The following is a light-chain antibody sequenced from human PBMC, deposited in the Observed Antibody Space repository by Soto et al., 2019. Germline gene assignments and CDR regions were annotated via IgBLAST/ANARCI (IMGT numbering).Light chain of an antibody. J-gene: IGKJ2*01. CDR2: LGS. CDR1: QSLLHSNGYNY. CDR3: MQALQTPYT. Sequence: DIVMTQSPLSLPVTPGEPASISCRSSQSLLHSNGYNYLDWYLQKPGQSPQLLIYLGSNRASGVPDRFSGSGSGTDFTLNITRVEAEYVGVYSCMQALQTPYTLGQGTKV. V-gene: IGKV2-28*01.